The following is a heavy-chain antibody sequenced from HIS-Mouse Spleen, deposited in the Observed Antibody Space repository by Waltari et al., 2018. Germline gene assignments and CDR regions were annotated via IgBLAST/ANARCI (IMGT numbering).Heavy chain of an antibody. CDR2: ISGSGGST. Sequence: EVQLLESGGGLVQPGGSLRLSCAAHGFTCSGYDLSRVRSAPGKGLEWVSAISGSGGSTYYADSVKGRFTISRDNSKNTLYLQMNSLRAEDTAVYYCAKDQANWGFAFDIWGQGTMVTVSS. V-gene: IGHV3-23*01. CDR3: AKDQANWGFAFDI. CDR1: GFTCSGYD. D-gene: IGHD7-27*01. J-gene: IGHJ3*02.